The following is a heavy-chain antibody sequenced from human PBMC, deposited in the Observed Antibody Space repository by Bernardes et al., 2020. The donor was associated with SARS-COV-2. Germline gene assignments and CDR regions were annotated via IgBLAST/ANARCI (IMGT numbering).Heavy chain of an antibody. J-gene: IGHJ3*02. D-gene: IGHD3-10*01. CDR3: AKDKVSYSSDEFDI. V-gene: IGHV3-23*01. CDR1: GFTFSRYS. Sequence: GSLRLSCAASGFTFSRYSMNWVRQAPGKGLEWVSIISAGGEATYYAESVKGRFTISRDNSQNTVYLQMDSLRAEDTAKYFCAKDKVSYSSDEFDIWGQGTMVTVSS. CDR2: ISAGGEAT.